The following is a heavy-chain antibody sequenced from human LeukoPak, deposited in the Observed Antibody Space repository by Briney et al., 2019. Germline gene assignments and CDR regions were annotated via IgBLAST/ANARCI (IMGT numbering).Heavy chain of an antibody. CDR2: IKSDGSGI. CDR1: GFTFSSYW. D-gene: IGHD3-10*01. CDR3: AREWLGEGNGLDP. Sequence: PGGSLRLSCAASGFTFSSYWMHWVRQAPGKGLVWVSRIKSDGSGIMYADSVKGRFTISRDNAKSTLYLQMNSLRAEDTAVYYCAREWLGEGNGLDPWGQGTLVTVSS. J-gene: IGHJ5*02. V-gene: IGHV3-74*03.